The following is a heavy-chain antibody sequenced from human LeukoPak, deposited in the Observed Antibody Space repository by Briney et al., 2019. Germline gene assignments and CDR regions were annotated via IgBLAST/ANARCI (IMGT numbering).Heavy chain of an antibody. V-gene: IGHV3-23*01. CDR1: GFTFSSYG. CDR3: AKDLSWYKTSSGLGNFDY. CDR2: ITATSSST. Sequence: GGSLRLSCAASGFTFSSYGMSWVRQAPGKGLEWVSAITATSSSTHDADSVQGRFTISRDNSKNTLYLQMNSLRAEDTAVYYCAKDLSWYKTSSGLGNFDYWGQGTLVTVSS. J-gene: IGHJ4*02. D-gene: IGHD3-22*01.